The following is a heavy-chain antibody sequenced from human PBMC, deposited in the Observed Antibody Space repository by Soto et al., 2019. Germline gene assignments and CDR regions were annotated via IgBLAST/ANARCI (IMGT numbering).Heavy chain of an antibody. CDR2: INHSGST. CDR3: ARGRGIAVARRWFDP. CDR1: GGSFSGYY. V-gene: IGHV4-34*01. J-gene: IGHJ5*02. Sequence: QVQLQQWGAGLLKPSETLSLTCAVYGGSFSGYYWSWIRQPPGKGLEWIGEINHSGSTNYNPSLKSRVTLQGDTSKNQFSLKLSSVTAADTAVYYCARGRGIAVARRWFDPWGQGTLVTVSS. D-gene: IGHD6-19*01.